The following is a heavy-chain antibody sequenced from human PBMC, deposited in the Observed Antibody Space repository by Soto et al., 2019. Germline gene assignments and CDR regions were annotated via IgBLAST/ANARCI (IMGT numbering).Heavy chain of an antibody. V-gene: IGHV3-33*01. CDR1: GFRFSNFG. Sequence: QVQVVESGGGVVQPGTSLRLSCAASGFRFSNFGMHWVRQAPGKGLEWVAVIWHDGKNKYYADSVEGRFTISRDNSKNTLYLQMNSLRAEDTAVYYCARATTMIVVAPDYWGQGTQVTVSS. D-gene: IGHD3-22*01. CDR2: IWHDGKNK. J-gene: IGHJ4*02. CDR3: ARATTMIVVAPDY.